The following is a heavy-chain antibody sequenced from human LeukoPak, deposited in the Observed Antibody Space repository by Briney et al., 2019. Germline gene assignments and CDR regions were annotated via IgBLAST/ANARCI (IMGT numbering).Heavy chain of an antibody. V-gene: IGHV3-21*01. J-gene: IGHJ4*02. D-gene: IGHD6-19*01. CDR1: GFTFSSYS. CDR3: ARTLAVAGLFDY. Sequence: GGSLRLSCAASGFTFSSYSMNWVRQAPGKGLEWVSSISSSSSYIYYADSVKGRFTISRDNARNSLYLQMNSLRAEDTAVYYCARTLAVAGLFDYWGQGTLVTVSS. CDR2: ISSSSSYI.